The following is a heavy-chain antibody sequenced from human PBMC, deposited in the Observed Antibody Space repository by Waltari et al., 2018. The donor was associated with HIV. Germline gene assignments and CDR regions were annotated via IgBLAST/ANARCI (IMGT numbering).Heavy chain of an antibody. Sequence: EVQLVESGGGVVKPGGSLRLSCVASVFTFHSYCTYWVRPAPGKGLEWVSSISSSSSYIYYADSVKGRFTISRDNAKNSLYLQMNSLRAEDTAVYYCARPSSSWYLFDYWGQGTLVTVSS. D-gene: IGHD6-13*01. CDR2: ISSSSSYI. J-gene: IGHJ4*02. V-gene: IGHV3-21*01. CDR1: VFTFHSYC. CDR3: ARPSSSWYLFDY.